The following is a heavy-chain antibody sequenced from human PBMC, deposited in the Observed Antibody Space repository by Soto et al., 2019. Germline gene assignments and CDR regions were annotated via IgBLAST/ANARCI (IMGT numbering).Heavy chain of an antibody. CDR3: ARGRYDGSGGSCYRGSNYYYYYSRDV. V-gene: IGHV4-34*01. Sequence: SETLSLTCAVYGGSFSGYYWSWIRQPPGKGLEWIGEINHSGSTTYNPSLKSRVTISVDTSKNQFSLKLSSVTAADTAVYYCARGRYDGSGGSCYRGSNYYYYYSRDVWGKGTPVTVSS. CDR2: INHSGST. D-gene: IGHD2-15*01. CDR1: GGSFSGYY. J-gene: IGHJ6*03.